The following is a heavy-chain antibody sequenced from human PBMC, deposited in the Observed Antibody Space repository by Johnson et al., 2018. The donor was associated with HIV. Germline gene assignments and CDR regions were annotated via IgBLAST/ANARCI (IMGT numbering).Heavy chain of an antibody. D-gene: IGHD6-13*01. J-gene: IGHJ3*02. V-gene: IGHV3-30-3*01. Sequence: QVQLVESGGGVVQPGRSLRLSCAASGFTFSSYAMHWVRQAPGKGLEWVAVISYDGSNKYYADSVKGRFTISRDNSKNTLYLQMNSLRAEDTAVYYCGRPAAAGRDDAFDIWGQGTMVTVSS. CDR2: ISYDGSNK. CDR1: GFTFSSYA. CDR3: GRPAAAGRDDAFDI.